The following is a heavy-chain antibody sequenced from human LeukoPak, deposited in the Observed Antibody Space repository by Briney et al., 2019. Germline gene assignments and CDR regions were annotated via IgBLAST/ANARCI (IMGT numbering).Heavy chain of an antibody. CDR2: IYTSGST. D-gene: IGHD3-16*01. CDR3: VRGIAPFRSYVVWQTLILDAFDI. J-gene: IGHJ3*02. V-gene: IGHV4-61*02. Sequence: SETLSLTCTVSGNSISSGDNYWSWIRQPAGKGLEWIGRIYTSGSTNYNPSLKSRVTISGDTSKNQFSLRLSSVTAADTAVYYCVRGIAPFRSYVVWQTLILDAFDIWGQGTMVTVSS. CDR1: GNSISSGDNY.